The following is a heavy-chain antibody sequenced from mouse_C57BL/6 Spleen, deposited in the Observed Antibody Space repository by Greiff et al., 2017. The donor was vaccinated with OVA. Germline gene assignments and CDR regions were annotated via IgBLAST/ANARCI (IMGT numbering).Heavy chain of an antibody. CDR1: GYTFTSYW. CDR2: IDPSDSYT. J-gene: IGHJ1*03. Sequence: QVQLQQPGAELVKPGASVKLSCKASGYTFTSYWMQWVKQRPGQGLEWIGEIDPSDSYTNYNQKFKCKATLTVDTSSSTAYMQLSSLTSEDSAVYYCAQFITTVGYFDVWGTGTTVTVSS. V-gene: IGHV1-50*01. CDR3: AQFITTVGYFDV. D-gene: IGHD1-1*01.